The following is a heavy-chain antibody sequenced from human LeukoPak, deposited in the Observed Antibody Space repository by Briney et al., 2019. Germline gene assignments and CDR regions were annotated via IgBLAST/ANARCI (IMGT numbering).Heavy chain of an antibody. V-gene: IGHV4-4*07. CDR2: IYTSGST. D-gene: IGHD3-22*01. J-gene: IGHJ6*03. CDR3: ARAIMTYYYDSSGYYYYYYYMDV. CDR1: GGSISSYY. Sequence: PSETLSLTCTVSGGSISSYYWSWIRQPAGKGLEWIVRIYTSGSTNYNPSLKSRVTISVDKSKNQFSLKLSSVTAADTAVYYCARAIMTYYYDSSGYYYYYYYMDVWGKGTTVTVSS.